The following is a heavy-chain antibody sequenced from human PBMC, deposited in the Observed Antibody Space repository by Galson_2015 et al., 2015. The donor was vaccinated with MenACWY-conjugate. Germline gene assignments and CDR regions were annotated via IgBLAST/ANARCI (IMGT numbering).Heavy chain of an antibody. J-gene: IGHJ4*02. CDR2: LYDDGTS. Sequence: SLRLSCAASGFSVTSHFMGWVRQAPGKGLDWVALLYDDGTSRYADSVKGRFTISRDTLRNSLSLQMHGLRAEDTAMYFCAKIVRHPVGPYFDSWGQGTLVLVSS. V-gene: IGHV3-53*01. CDR3: AKIVRHPVGPYFDS. D-gene: IGHD2-21*01. CDR1: GFSVTSHF.